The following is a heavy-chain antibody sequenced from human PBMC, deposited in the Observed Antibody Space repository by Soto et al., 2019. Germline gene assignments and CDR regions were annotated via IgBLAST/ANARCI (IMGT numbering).Heavy chain of an antibody. CDR3: ARWFCVGDCYSGPDFAY. CDR1: GGTFSSYA. CDR2: IIPIFGTA. V-gene: IGHV1-69*13. Sequence: AASVKVSCKASGGTFSSYAISWVRQAPGQGLEWMGGIIPIFGTANYAQKFQGRVTITADESTSTAYRELSSLRSEDTAVDYCARWFCVGDCYSGPDFAYWGQGTLVPVSS. J-gene: IGHJ4*02. D-gene: IGHD2-21*02.